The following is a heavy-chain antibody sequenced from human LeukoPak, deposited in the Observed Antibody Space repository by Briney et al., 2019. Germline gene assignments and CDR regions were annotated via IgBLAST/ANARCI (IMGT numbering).Heavy chain of an antibody. CDR2: INQAGSEK. CDR1: GFTFRSYW. Sequence: GGSLRLSCAASGFTFRSYWMSWVRQAPGKGLEWVANINQAGSEKYYVDSVKGRFTISRDNSKNTLFLQMNSLRAEDTAVYYCARDPIGYSSGWYFDYWGHGTLITVSS. D-gene: IGHD6-19*01. V-gene: IGHV3-7*01. CDR3: ARDPIGYSSGWYFDY. J-gene: IGHJ4*01.